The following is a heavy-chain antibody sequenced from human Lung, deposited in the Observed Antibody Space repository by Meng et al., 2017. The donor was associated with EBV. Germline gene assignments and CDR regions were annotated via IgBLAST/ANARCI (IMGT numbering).Heavy chain of an antibody. CDR2: INSDASTT. J-gene: IGHJ4*02. Sequence: EVQLVESXXGLVQPGGSLRLSCAASGFTFSSYWMHWVRQAPGKGLVWVSRINSDASTTRYADSVKGRFTISRDNAKNTLYLQMNSLRAEDTAVYYCARTGYGSSRGDYWGQGTRVTVSS. V-gene: IGHV3-74*01. D-gene: IGHD6-13*01. CDR1: GFTFSSYW. CDR3: ARTGYGSSRGDY.